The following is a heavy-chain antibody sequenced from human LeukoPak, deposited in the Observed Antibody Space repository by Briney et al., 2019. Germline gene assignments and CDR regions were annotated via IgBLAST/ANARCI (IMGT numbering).Heavy chain of an antibody. CDR1: GFTFSSYS. CDR2: ISGSSSYI. D-gene: IGHD6-19*01. V-gene: IGHV3-21*01. J-gene: IGHJ3*02. CDR3: ARDPYSSGWYKDAFDI. Sequence: PGGSLRLSCAASGFTFSSYSMNWVRQAPGKGLEWVSSISGSSSYINYADSVKGRFTISRDDAQNSLFLQLNSLRAEDTAVYYCARDPYSSGWYKDAFDIWGQGTMVTVSS.